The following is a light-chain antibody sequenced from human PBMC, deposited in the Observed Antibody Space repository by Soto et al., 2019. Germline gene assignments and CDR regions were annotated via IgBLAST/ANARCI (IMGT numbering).Light chain of an antibody. J-gene: IGKJ2*01. Sequence: MVLTQSPGTLSLSPGERATLSCRASQSVRSDSLAWYQQKPGQSPRLLIYGASNRATGIPDRFSGSGSGEDFTLTITRLEPEDFVVYYCQQNATSPQYTFGQGTKLEIK. V-gene: IGKV3-20*01. CDR2: GAS. CDR1: QSVRSDS. CDR3: QQNATSPQYT.